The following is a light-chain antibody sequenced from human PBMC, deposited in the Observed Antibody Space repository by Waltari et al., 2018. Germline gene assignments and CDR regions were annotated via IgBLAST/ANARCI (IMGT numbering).Light chain of an antibody. CDR2: DAS. J-gene: IGKJ5*01. V-gene: IGKV3-11*01. CDR1: QSIDNY. Sequence: EIVLTQSPATLSLSPGERATLSCRASQSIDNYLAWYQQKPGQAPRLPLYDASYRATSIPVRFSGSGSGTDFTLTISSLEPEDFAVYYCQQRANWPITFGQGTRLEIK. CDR3: QQRANWPIT.